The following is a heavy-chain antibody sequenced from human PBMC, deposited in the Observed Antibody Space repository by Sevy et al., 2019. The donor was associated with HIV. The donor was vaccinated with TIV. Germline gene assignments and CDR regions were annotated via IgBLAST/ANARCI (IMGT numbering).Heavy chain of an antibody. CDR3: ARALYSGSYYENY. J-gene: IGHJ4*02. V-gene: IGHV3-7*01. CDR2: IKQDGSDK. Sequence: GGYLRLSCAASGFTLSNYWMSWVRQAPGKGLEWVANIKQDGSDKYYVDSVKGRFTISRDNAKNSLYLQMNSLRAEDTAVYYCARALYSGSYYENYWGQGTTVTVSS. D-gene: IGHD1-26*01. CDR1: GFTLSNYW.